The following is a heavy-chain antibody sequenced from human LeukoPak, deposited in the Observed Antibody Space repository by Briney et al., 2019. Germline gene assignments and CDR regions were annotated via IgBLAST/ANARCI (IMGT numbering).Heavy chain of an antibody. D-gene: IGHD6-6*01. CDR1: GYSISSGYY. J-gene: IGHJ1*01. Sequence: PSETLSLTCAVSGYSISSGYYWGWIRQPPGKGLGWIGSIYHSGSTYYNPSLKSRVTISVDTSKNQFSLKLSSVTAADTAVYYCARQDPELYSSSYSFQHWGQGTLVTVSS. V-gene: IGHV4-38-2*01. CDR2: IYHSGST. CDR3: ARQDPELYSSSYSFQH.